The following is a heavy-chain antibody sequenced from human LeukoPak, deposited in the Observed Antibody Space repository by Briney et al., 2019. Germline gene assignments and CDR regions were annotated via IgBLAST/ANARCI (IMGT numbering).Heavy chain of an antibody. CDR1: GYTPTELS. D-gene: IGHD3-10*01. Sequence: ASVKVSCKVSGYTPTELSMHWVRQAPGKGLEWMGGFDPEDGETIYAQKFQGRVTMTEDTSTDTAYMELSSLRSEDTAVYYCATAEARARGVIISDLYYYYGMDVWGQGTTATVSS. CDR3: ATAEARARGVIISDLYYYYGMDV. J-gene: IGHJ6*02. CDR2: FDPEDGET. V-gene: IGHV1-24*01.